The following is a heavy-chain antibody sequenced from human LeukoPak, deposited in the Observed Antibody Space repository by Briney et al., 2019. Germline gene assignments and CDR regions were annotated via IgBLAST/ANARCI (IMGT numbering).Heavy chain of an antibody. V-gene: IGHV4-59*08. Sequence: SETLSLTCTVSGGSISSYYWSWIRQPPGKGLEWIGCIYYSGSTNYNPSLKSRVTISVDTSKNQFSLKPSSVTAADTAVYYCARLSGSWYGYYFDYWGQGTLVTVSS. D-gene: IGHD6-13*01. J-gene: IGHJ4*02. CDR2: IYYSGST. CDR3: ARLSGSWYGYYFDY. CDR1: GGSISSYY.